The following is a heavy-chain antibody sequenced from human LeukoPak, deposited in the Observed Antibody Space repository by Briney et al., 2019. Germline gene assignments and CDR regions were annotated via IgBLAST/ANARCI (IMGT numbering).Heavy chain of an antibody. CDR2: IFYSGST. V-gene: IGHV4-59*01. Sequence: SETLSLTCTVSGGSINSYYWSWIRQPPGKELEWIGYIFYSGSTNYNPSLKSRVTLSVDTSQNQVSLNVSSATAADTAVYYCARGGSRQYFQHWGQGTLVTVSS. D-gene: IGHD6-25*01. J-gene: IGHJ1*01. CDR1: GGSINSYY. CDR3: ARGGSRQYFQH.